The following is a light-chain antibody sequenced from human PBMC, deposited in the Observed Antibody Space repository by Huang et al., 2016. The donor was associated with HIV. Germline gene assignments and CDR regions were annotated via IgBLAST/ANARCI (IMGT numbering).Light chain of an antibody. Sequence: DIVMTQSPLSLPVTPGEPASISCRSSQSLLHSNGYNYLDWYLQKPGQSPQLLISLGANRCSGVPDRLSGSGSGIDFTLKISRVEAEDVGVYYCMQALQIPPTFGQGTKLEIK. CDR3: MQALQIPPT. CDR1: QSLLHSNGYNY. V-gene: IGKV2-28*01. J-gene: IGKJ2*01. CDR2: LGA.